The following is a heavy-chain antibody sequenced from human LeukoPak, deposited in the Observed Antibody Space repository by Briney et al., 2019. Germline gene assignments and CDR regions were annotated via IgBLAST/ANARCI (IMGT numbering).Heavy chain of an antibody. CDR2: ISGGGGST. Sequence: GGSLRLSCAASGFTFTSYSMNWVRQAPGKGLEWISTISGGGGSTYYADSVKGRFTISRDNSKNTLYLQVNSLRAEDTAVYYCAKGGKWDVTPFDYWGQGTLVTVSS. J-gene: IGHJ4*02. D-gene: IGHD1-26*01. CDR3: AKGGKWDVTPFDY. CDR1: GFTFTSYS. V-gene: IGHV3-23*01.